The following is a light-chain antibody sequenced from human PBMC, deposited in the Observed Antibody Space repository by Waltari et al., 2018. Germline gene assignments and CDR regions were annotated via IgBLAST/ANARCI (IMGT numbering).Light chain of an antibody. J-gene: IGLJ1*01. CDR2: EVV. CDR1: TSDVVSYSL. V-gene: IGLV2-23*02. CDR3: CSDAGRGTDV. Sequence: SALPHPHSVSGTPDQSITISCRGTTSDVVSYSLFSWYQQHPRDAPKLLICEVVKRPPDTYRLFSAAKSGSTASLTISGLQPEDEADYYCCSDAGRGTDVFGSGTKVTVL.